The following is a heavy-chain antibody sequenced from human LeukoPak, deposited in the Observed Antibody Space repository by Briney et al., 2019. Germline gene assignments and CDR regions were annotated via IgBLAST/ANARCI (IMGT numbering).Heavy chain of an antibody. D-gene: IGHD2-15*01. CDR3: ARDGCSGGSCYHLYFDS. J-gene: IGHJ4*02. CDR2: INSDGSNT. V-gene: IGHV3-74*01. CDR1: GFTFSSYW. Sequence: SWGSLSLYCAASGFTFSSYWMHWVRQAPGKGLVWVSRINSDGSNTNYVDSVKGRFTISRDNAKNTQYLQMNSLRAEDTAVYYCARDGCSGGSCYHLYFDSWGQRSLVSVSS.